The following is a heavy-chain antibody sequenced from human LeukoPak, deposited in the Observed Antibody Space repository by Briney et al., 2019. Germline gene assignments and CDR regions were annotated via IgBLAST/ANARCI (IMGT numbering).Heavy chain of an antibody. CDR1: GFTFSTFN. CDR2: FSSDGRST. CDR3: AKSYYYHSGSFDY. Sequence: GGSLRLSCAASGFTFSTFNMHWVRQAPGQGLEWVAVFSSDGRSTFYAENVQGRFTLARDNSKNTLSLQRNSLRAADTAVYYCAKSYYYHSGSFDYWGQGTLVTVSS. D-gene: IGHD3-10*01. V-gene: IGHV3-30*18. J-gene: IGHJ4*02.